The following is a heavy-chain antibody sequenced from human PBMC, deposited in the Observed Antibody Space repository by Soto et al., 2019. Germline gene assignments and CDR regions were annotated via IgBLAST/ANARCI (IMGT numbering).Heavy chain of an antibody. CDR2: ISAYNGNT. V-gene: IGHV1-18*01. CDR1: GYTFTSYG. Sequence: ASVKVSCMASGYTFTSYGISWVRQAPGQGLKWMGWISAYNGNTNYAQKLQGRVTMTTDTSTSTAYMELRSLRSDDTAVYYCARIGLVDWLFNSDYWGQGTLVTVSS. CDR3: ARIGLVDWLFNSDY. J-gene: IGHJ4*02. D-gene: IGHD3-9*01.